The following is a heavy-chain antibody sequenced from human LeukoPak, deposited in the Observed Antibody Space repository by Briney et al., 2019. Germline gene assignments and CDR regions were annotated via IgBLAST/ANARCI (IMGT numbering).Heavy chain of an antibody. CDR2: IYYSGST. CDR3: ARSSITMVRGVKGWFDP. Sequence: SETLSLTCTVSGGSISSYYWSWIRQPPGKGLEWIGYIYYSGSTNYNPSLKSRVTISVDTSKNQFSLKLSSVTAADTAVYYCARSSITMVRGVKGWFDPWGQGTLVTVSS. D-gene: IGHD3-10*01. J-gene: IGHJ5*02. V-gene: IGHV4-59*12. CDR1: GGSISSYY.